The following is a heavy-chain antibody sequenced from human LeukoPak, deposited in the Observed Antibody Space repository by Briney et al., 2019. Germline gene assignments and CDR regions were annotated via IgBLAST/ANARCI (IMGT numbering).Heavy chain of an antibody. CDR3: ARFYYYGSGRHFDY. J-gene: IGHJ4*02. D-gene: IGHD3-10*01. V-gene: IGHV3-11*03. CDR1: GFTFSDYY. CDR2: ISSSSSYT. Sequence: PGGSLRLSCAASGFTFSDYYMSWIRQAPGRGLEWVSYISSSSSYTNYADSVKGRFTISRDNAKNSVYLQMNSLRAEDTAVYYCARFYYYGSGRHFDYWGQGTLVTVSS.